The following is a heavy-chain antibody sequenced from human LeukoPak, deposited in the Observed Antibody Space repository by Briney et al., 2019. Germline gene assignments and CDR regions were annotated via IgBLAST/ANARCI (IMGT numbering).Heavy chain of an antibody. J-gene: IGHJ4*02. CDR3: AGSLGYCASNFCYLKY. CDR2: ISAQHGQT. CDR1: GYSENLYG. D-gene: IGHD2-2*01. V-gene: IGHV1-18*01. Sequence: ASVTVSCKTSGYSENLYGITWVRQGAAQGLEWMGWISAQHGQTEYAPNSQEIVTMTTDTSTNAAYMELRSLRSDDTALYCCAGSLGYCASNFCYLKYWGQGTLVTVSS.